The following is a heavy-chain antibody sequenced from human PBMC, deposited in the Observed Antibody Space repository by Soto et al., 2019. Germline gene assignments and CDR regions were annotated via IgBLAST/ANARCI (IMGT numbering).Heavy chain of an antibody. CDR3: VRLLWCGELT. D-gene: IGHD3-10*01. CDR2: IYWDGDK. CDR1: GFSLSPSGVG. Sequence: QITFKESGPTLVKPTQTLTLTCTISGFSLSPSGVGVGWIRQPPGKALDWLALIYWDGDKRYSPSLTSRRTITKDPAKNQVVLTMTHMDPVDTATYYCVRLLWCGELTWGQGTLVTVSS. V-gene: IGHV2-5*02. J-gene: IGHJ4*02.